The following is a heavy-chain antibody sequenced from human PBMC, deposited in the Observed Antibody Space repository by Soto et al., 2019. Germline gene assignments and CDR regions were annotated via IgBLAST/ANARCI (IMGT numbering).Heavy chain of an antibody. D-gene: IGHD4-17*01. Sequence: PSETLSLTCTVSGGSISSSSYYWGWIRQPPGKGLERIGSIYYSGSTYYNPSLKSRVTISVDTSKNQFSLKLSSVTAADTAVYYCARSMTTVVTLDYWGQGTLVTVSS. CDR2: IYYSGST. CDR1: GGSISSSSYY. CDR3: ARSMTTVVTLDY. V-gene: IGHV4-39*01. J-gene: IGHJ4*02.